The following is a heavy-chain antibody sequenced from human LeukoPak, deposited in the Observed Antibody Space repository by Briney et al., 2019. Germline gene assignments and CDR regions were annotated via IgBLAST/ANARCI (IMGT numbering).Heavy chain of an antibody. CDR1: GFTVSSDY. V-gene: IGHV3-66*01. J-gene: IGHJ4*02. D-gene: IGHD4/OR15-4a*01. CDR2: IYAGGST. Sequence: GGSLRLSCVASGFTVSSDYMSWVRQAPGKGLEWLSVIYAGGSTYYAASVKGRFTISRDTSKNTLYLQMNSLRPEDTATYYCATGAMVGAPKYYFDSWGQGTLVTVSS. CDR3: ATGAMVGAPKYYFDS.